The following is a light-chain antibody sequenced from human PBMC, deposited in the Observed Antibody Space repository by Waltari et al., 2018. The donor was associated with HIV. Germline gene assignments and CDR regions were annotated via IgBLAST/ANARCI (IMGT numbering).Light chain of an antibody. V-gene: IGLV2-11*01. CDR2: DVS. CDR1: STDVGGYNY. CDR3: CSYAGSYAWV. J-gene: IGLJ3*02. Sequence: QSALTQPRSVSGSPGQSVTIPCTGTSTDVGGYNYVSWYQQPPGKVPKLLIYDVSKRPAGGPDRFSGSKAGDTASLTISGRQAEDEADYYCCSYAGSYAWVFGGVTKLTVL.